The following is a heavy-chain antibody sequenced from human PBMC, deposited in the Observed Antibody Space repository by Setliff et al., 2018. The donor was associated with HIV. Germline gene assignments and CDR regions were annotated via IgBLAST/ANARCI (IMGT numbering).Heavy chain of an antibody. J-gene: IGHJ3*02. CDR2: INYSGNT. CDR1: GVSISTRRYY. CDR3: ARGRDDYNYDPFDI. V-gene: IGHV4-39*01. D-gene: IGHD4-4*01. Sequence: TSETLSLTCTVSGVSISTRRYYWGWIRQPPGKGLEWIGNINYSGNTYYNPSLKSRVTISVDTSKNQFSLKLSSVTAADTSVYYCARGRDDYNYDPFDIWGQGTMVTVS.